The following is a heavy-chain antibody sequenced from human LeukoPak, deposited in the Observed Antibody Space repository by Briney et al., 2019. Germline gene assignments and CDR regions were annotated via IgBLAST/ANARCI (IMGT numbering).Heavy chain of an antibody. D-gene: IGHD1-1*01. CDR1: GGSISSYY. CDR3: ARLDDHDAFDI. V-gene: IGHV4-4*09. CDR2: IYTSGST. J-gene: IGHJ3*02. Sequence: SETLSLTCTVSGGSISSYYWSWIRQPPGKGLEWIGYIYTSGSTNYNPSLKSRVTISVDTSKNQFSLKLGSVTAADTAVYYCARLDDHDAFDIWGQGTMVTVSS.